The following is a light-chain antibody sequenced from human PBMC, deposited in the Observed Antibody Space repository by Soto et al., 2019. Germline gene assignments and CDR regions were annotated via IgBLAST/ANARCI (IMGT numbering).Light chain of an antibody. V-gene: IGLV2-14*03. CDR3: SSYTSSSTLV. J-gene: IGLJ2*01. CDR2: DVS. CDR1: SSDVGGSNY. Sequence: QSVLTQPASVSGSPGQSITISCTGTSSDVGGSNYVSWYQQYPGTAPKLIIYDVSSRPSGVSRRFSGSKSGNTASLTISGLQTEDEADYFCSSYTSSSTLVFGGGTKLTVL.